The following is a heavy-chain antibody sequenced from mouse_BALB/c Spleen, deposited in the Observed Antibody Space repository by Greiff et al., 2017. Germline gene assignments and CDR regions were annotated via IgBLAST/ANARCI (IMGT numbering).Heavy chain of an antibody. J-gene: IGHJ4*01. CDR3: TRDGYGYDGAMDD. Sequence: EVMLVESGGGLVKPGGSLKLSCAASGFTFSSYTMSWVRQTPEKRLEWVANISSGGSYTYYPDSVKGRFTISRDNAKNTLYLHMSSLKSEDTAMYYSTRDGYGYDGAMDDWGQGTSVTVSS. CDR2: ISSGGSYT. V-gene: IGHV5-6-4*01. D-gene: IGHD2-2*01. CDR1: GFTFSSYT.